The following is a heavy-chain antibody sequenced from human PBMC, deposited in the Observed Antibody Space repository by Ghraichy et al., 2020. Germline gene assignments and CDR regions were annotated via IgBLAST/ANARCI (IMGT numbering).Heavy chain of an antibody. CDR1: GFAFSSYT. CDR3: ATGYTTSLIRRDY. J-gene: IGHJ4*02. V-gene: IGHV3-23*01. D-gene: IGHD2-2*02. CDR2: ISGDDSTT. Sequence: GESLNISCAASGFAFSSYTMNWVHQAPGKGLEWVSGISGDDSTTYYADSVKGRFTVSRDNSKSMVFLQMDSLRAEDTAVYYCATGYTTSLIRRDYWGQGTLVTVSS.